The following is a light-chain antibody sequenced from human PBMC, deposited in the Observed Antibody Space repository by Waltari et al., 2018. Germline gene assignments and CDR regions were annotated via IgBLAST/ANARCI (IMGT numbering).Light chain of an antibody. J-gene: IGLJ2*01. CDR3: SSYTSSSTLV. CDR2: EVS. V-gene: IGLV2-14*01. Sequence: QSALTQPASVSGSPGQSITISCAGTSSDVGGYNYVSWYQQHPDKAPQLVIYEVSHRPPVVSSRVSGSKSGNTASLTISGLRAEDEADYYCSSYTSSSTLVFGGGTKVTVL. CDR1: SSDVGGYNY.